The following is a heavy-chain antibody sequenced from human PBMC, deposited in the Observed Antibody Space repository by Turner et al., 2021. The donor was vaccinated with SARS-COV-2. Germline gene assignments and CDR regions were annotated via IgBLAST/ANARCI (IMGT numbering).Heavy chain of an antibody. CDR3: ARDCGCGNSYPYDY. CDR2: ISDDGGSK. V-gene: IGHV3-30*03. CDR1: GFTFGSCG. D-gene: IGHD5-18*01. J-gene: IGHJ4*02. Sequence: QVQLVESGGGVVQPGGSLRISCAASGFTFGSCGMRWVRQAPGKGLEWVSFISDDGGSKYYADSVKGRFTISRDNSKNTLYLQMNSLRAEDTAVYYCARDCGCGNSYPYDYWGQGTLVTVSS.